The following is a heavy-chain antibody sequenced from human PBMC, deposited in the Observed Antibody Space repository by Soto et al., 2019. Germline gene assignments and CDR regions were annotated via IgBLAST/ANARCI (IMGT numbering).Heavy chain of an antibody. CDR2: IIPMVDIA. J-gene: IGHJ5*02. Sequence: QVQLVQSGAEVKKPGSSVKVSCKTSGDSFINYTITWVQQAPGRGLEWMGRIIPMVDIANYAPKFQGRVTMTADKSTSTAYMDLSGLRSDDTAVYYCARGVSLYYSSATYEWLDPWGQGFLVTVS. CDR1: GDSFINYT. CDR3: ARGVSLYYSSATYEWLDP. D-gene: IGHD3-10*01. V-gene: IGHV1-69*02.